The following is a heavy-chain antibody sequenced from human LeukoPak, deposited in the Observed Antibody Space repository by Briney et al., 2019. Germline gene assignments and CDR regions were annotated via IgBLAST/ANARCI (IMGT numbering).Heavy chain of an antibody. V-gene: IGHV6-1*01. CDR1: GDSVSSNSAA. CDR2: TYNRTKRYN. J-gene: IGHJ5*01. D-gene: IGHD6-13*01. Sequence: SQTLTLTRDISGDSVSSNSAAWNCIRPSPSRGLGWPGRTYNRTKRYNYYVVSVKGRISINPDTSKNRFSLQLTSVTPEDTAVYYCGRGGSGWSVSVFDSWGQGTLVTVSS. CDR3: GRGGSGWSVSVFDS.